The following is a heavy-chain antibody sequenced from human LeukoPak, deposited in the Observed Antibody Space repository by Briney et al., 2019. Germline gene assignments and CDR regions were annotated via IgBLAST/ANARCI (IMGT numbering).Heavy chain of an antibody. D-gene: IGHD1-1*01. CDR2: ISWNSFSI. Sequence: GRSLRLSCAASGFSFEDFAMYWVRQAPGKGLEWVSGISWNSFSIGYADFVKGRFTISRDNGKNSLYLQMSSLRGEDTALYYCAKSMYNWNDLDAFDIWGQGTMVTVSS. J-gene: IGHJ3*02. CDR3: AKSMYNWNDLDAFDI. CDR1: GFSFEDFA. V-gene: IGHV3-9*01.